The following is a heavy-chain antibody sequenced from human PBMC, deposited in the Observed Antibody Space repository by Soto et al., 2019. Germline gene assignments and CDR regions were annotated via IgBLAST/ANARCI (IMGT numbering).Heavy chain of an antibody. CDR3: ARSQGGSSSLDIYYYYYYGMDV. J-gene: IGHJ6*02. CDR1: GGTFSTYA. Sequence: QVQLVQSGAEVKKPGSSVKVSCKAPGGTFSTYAISWVRQAPGQGLEWMGGVIPIFGTPKYAQKFQGRVTNTADESTSTGYMELRSLRSEDTAVYYCARSQGGSSSLDIYYYYYYGMDVWGQGNTVIVSS. CDR2: VIPIFGTP. V-gene: IGHV1-69*01. D-gene: IGHD2-15*01.